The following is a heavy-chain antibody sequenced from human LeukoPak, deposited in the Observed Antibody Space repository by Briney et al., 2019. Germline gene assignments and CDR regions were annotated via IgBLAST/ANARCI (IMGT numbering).Heavy chain of an antibody. Sequence: SETLSLTCTVSGGSISSGNYYWGWIRQPPGKGLEWIASIYYSGGTYYNPNPSLKTRLTISVDTSKNQFFLKLTSVTAADTAVYYCARAFYYDGSRYYRYFDYWGQGTLVTVSS. CDR2: IYYSGGT. D-gene: IGHD3-22*01. J-gene: IGHJ4*02. V-gene: IGHV4-39*07. CDR3: ARAFYYDGSRYYRYFDY. CDR1: GGSISSGNYY.